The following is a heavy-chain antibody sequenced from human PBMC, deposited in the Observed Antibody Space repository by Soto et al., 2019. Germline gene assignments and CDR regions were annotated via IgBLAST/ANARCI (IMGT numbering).Heavy chain of an antibody. Sequence: GGSLRLSCTASGFTFGDHAMSWFRQAPGKGLEWVGFIRSKAYGGTTEYAASVKGRFTISRDDSKSIAYLQMNSLKTEDTAVYYCTTDRYYDILTGPYDDAFDIWGQGTMVTVSS. CDR3: TTDRYYDILTGPYDDAFDI. CDR2: IRSKAYGGTT. CDR1: GFTFGDHA. V-gene: IGHV3-49*03. D-gene: IGHD3-9*01. J-gene: IGHJ3*02.